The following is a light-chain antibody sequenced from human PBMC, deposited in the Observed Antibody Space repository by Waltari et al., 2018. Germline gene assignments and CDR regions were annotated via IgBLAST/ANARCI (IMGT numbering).Light chain of an antibody. CDR3: QQFNTQYS. V-gene: IGKV3-15*01. J-gene: IGKJ2*01. CDR1: RAIAND. CDR2: EAS. Sequence: EIVMTQSPATLSVSPGEAATLSCRASRAIANDLAWYQQKPGQSLRLLIYEASTRATGVPSRFSGSGSGTEFTLSITGLQSEDSAVYFCQQFNTQYSFGQGTKLEIK.